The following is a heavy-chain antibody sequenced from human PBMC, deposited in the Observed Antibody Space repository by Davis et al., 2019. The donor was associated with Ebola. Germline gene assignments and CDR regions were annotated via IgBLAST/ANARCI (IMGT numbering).Heavy chain of an antibody. D-gene: IGHD3-3*01. CDR1: GGTFSSYA. CDR2: IIPILGIA. CDR3: ARHWVFGVVIAATDNWFDP. V-gene: IGHV1-69*10. J-gene: IGHJ5*02. Sequence: AASVKVSCKASGGTFSSYAISWVRQAPGQGLEWMGGIIPILGIANYAQKFQGRVTITADKSTSTAYMELSSLRSEDTAVYYCARHWVFGVVIAATDNWFDPWGQGTLVTVSS.